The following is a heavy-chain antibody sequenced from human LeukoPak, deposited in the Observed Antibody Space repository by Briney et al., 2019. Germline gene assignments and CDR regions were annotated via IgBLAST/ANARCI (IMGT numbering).Heavy chain of an antibody. CDR1: GFTFSSYA. D-gene: IGHD3-10*01. Sequence: GGSLRLSCAASGFTFSSYAMSWVRQAPGKGLEWVSLIYSGGRPYYADSVKGRFTISRDNSKNTLYLQMNSLRAEDTAVYYCARVYYGSGSLHYYYYYMDVWGKGTTVTISS. J-gene: IGHJ6*03. CDR2: IYSGGRP. CDR3: ARVYYGSGSLHYYYYYMDV. V-gene: IGHV3-23*03.